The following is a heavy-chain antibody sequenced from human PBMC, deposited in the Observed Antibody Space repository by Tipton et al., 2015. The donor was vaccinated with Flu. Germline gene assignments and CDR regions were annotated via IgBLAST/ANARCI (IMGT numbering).Heavy chain of an antibody. CDR1: GLTVRSNY. V-gene: IGHV3-66*02. CDR3: ARDIVGATTRWFDP. Sequence: SLRLSCAVSGLTVRSNYMSWVRQAPGKGLEWVSVMYAGGNTYYADAVKGRFTISRDNSKNTVYLQMNSLRAEDTAVYYCARDIVGATTRWFDPWGQGTLVTVSS. J-gene: IGHJ5*02. D-gene: IGHD1-26*01. CDR2: MYAGGNT.